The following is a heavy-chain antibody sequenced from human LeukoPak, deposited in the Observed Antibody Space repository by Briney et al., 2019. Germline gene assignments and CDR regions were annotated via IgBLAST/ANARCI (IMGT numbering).Heavy chain of an antibody. Sequence: ASVKVSCKASGYTFTGYYMHWVRQAPGQGLEWMGWINPNSGGTNYAQKLQGRVTMTRDTSISTAYMELSRLRSDDTAVYYCAREDSSGGSCSSANWCHPWRQGTVVPVPS. V-gene: IGHV1-2*02. D-gene: IGHD2-15*01. J-gene: IGHJ5*02. CDR3: AREDSSGGSCSSANWCHP. CDR2: INPNSGGT. CDR1: GYTFTGYY.